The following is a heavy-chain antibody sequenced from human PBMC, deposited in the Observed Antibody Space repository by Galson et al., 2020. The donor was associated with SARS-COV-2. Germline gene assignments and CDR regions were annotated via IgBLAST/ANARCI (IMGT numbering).Heavy chain of an antibody. V-gene: IGHV3-73*01. CDR2: IRSKANNYAT. CDR1: GFVFSGSA. Sequence: GGSLRLSCAASGFVFSGSALHWVRQASGRGLEWVGRIRSKANNYATAYAASVKDRFTIFRDDSKNTAYVEMHSLKTEDTAVYYCTRFVEGANYFDYWGQGALVTVSA. D-gene: IGHD1-1*01. J-gene: IGHJ4*02. CDR3: TRFVEGANYFDY.